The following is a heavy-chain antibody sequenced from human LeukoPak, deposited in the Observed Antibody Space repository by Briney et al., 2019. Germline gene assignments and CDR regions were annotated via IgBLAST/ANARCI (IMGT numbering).Heavy chain of an antibody. Sequence: SETLSLTCTVSGGAISNDNFYWGWLRQPPGKGLEWIGSINYSGTTYYNPSLKSRVTISVDTSNTQFSLKLNSVTASDTAVYYCARFSDYWGQGTLVPVSS. CDR3: ARFSDY. CDR1: GGAISNDNFY. J-gene: IGHJ4*02. V-gene: IGHV4-39*01. CDR2: INYSGTT.